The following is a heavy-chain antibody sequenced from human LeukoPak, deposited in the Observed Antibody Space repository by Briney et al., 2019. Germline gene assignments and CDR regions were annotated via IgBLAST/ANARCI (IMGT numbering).Heavy chain of an antibody. CDR1: GGTFSSYA. CDR3: ASGFWSGYLETPYYYGMDV. D-gene: IGHD3-3*01. CDR2: IIPIFGTA. J-gene: IGHJ6*02. Sequence: SVKVSCKASGGTFSSYAISWVRQAPGQGLEWMGGIIPIFGTANYARKFQGRVTITADESTSTAHMELSSLRSEDTAVYYCASGFWSGYLETPYYYGMDVWGQGTTVTVSS. V-gene: IGHV1-69*13.